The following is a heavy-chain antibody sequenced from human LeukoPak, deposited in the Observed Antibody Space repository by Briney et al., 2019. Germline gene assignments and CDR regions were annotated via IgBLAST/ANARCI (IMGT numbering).Heavy chain of an antibody. CDR2: IYYSGST. CDR3: AREKGSGYNWFDP. CDR1: GGSISSGGYY. J-gene: IGHJ5*02. V-gene: IGHV4-31*03. D-gene: IGHD3-10*01. Sequence: SETLSLTCTVSGGSISSGGYYWSWIRQHPGKGLEWIGYIYYSGSTYYNPSLKSRVTISVDTSKNQFSLKLSSVTAADTAVYYCAREKGSGYNWFDPWGQGTLVTVSS.